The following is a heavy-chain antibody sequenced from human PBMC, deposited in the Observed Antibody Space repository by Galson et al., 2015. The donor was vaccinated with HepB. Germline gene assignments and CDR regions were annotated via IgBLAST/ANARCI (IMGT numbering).Heavy chain of an antibody. CDR1: GYTFTGYY. CDR2: INPNSGGT. CDR3: ARDSGGGPFTSLDFDY. D-gene: IGHD1-26*01. V-gene: IGHV1-2*06. J-gene: IGHJ4*02. Sequence: SVKVSCKASGYTFTGYYIHWVRQAPGQGLEWMGRINPNSGGTNYAQKFQGRVTMTRDTSISTAYMELSRLRSDDTAVYYCARDSGGGPFTSLDFDYWGQGTLVTVSS.